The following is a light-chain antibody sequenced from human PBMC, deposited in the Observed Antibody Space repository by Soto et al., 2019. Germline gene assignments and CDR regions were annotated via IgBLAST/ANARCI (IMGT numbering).Light chain of an antibody. Sequence: VFTQSPGTLSLSPGEIATLSCRASQSVTIYLAWYQQTPGXARRLLIYDASNRATGIPARFTGSGSGTEFTLFISSLQSEDFAVYYCQQYNNWPPITFGQGTRRE. J-gene: IGKJ5*01. V-gene: IGKV3D-15*01. CDR3: QQYNNWPPIT. CDR2: DAS. CDR1: QSVTIY.